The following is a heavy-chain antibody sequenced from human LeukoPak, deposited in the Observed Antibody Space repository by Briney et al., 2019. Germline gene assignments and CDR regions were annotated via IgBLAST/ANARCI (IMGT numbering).Heavy chain of an antibody. J-gene: IGHJ3*02. V-gene: IGHV3-9*01. CDR3: AKDILERGDAFDI. D-gene: IGHD1-1*01. CDR2: ISWNSGSI. CDR1: GFTFDDYA. Sequence: GGSLRLSCAASGFTFDDYAMHWVRQAPGKGLEWVSGISWNSGSIGYADSVKGRFTISGDNAKNSLYLQMNSLRAEDTALYYCAKDILERGDAFDIWGQGTMVTVSS.